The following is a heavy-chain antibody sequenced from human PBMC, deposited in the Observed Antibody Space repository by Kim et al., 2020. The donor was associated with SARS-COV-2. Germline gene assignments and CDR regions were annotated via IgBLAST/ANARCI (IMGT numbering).Heavy chain of an antibody. Sequence: DPVKGRFTISRDNSKNTLYMQMNSLRAEDTAVYYCAGQYCSSTSCTHFDYCGQGTLVTVSS. D-gene: IGHD2-2*01. J-gene: IGHJ4*02. V-gene: IGHV3-23*01. CDR3: AGQYCSSTSCTHFDY.